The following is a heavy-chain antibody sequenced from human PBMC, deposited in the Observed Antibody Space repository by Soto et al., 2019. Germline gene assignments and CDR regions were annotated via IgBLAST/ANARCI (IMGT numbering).Heavy chain of an antibody. V-gene: IGHV4-39*07. CDR3: AREGFGNWFAP. Sequence: SETLSLTCTVSGGSISSSSYYWGWIRQPPGKGLEWIGEINHSGSTNYNPSLKSRVTISVDTSKNQFSLKLSSVTAADTAVYYCAREGFGNWFAPWGQGTLVTVSS. D-gene: IGHD3-10*01. J-gene: IGHJ5*02. CDR2: INHSGST. CDR1: GGSISSSSYY.